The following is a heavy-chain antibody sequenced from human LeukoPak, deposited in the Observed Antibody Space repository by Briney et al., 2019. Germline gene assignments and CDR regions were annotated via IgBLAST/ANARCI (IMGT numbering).Heavy chain of an antibody. Sequence: GESLKISCKGSGYSFTSYWISWVRQMPGKGLEWMGIIYPGDSDTRYSPSFQGQVTISADKSISTAYLQWSSLKASDTAMYYCARHTYYDILTAPFDPWGQGTLVTVSS. CDR2: IYPGDSDT. D-gene: IGHD3-9*01. V-gene: IGHV5-51*01. CDR3: ARHTYYDILTAPFDP. CDR1: GYSFTSYW. J-gene: IGHJ5*02.